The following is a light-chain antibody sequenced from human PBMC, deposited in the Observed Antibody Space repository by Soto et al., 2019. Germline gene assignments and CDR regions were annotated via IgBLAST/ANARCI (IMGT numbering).Light chain of an antibody. CDR1: QAIGGR. CDR2: AAS. CDR3: LQVYSFPRT. J-gene: IGKJ1*01. V-gene: IGKV1-12*01. Sequence: DIQMTQSPSSVSASVGDRITITCRASQAIGGRLAWFQQKPGKAPQYLIQAASILQSGVPSRFSGSGSGKEFILTINNLQPEDFASYFCLQVYSFPRTFGLGTKVEI.